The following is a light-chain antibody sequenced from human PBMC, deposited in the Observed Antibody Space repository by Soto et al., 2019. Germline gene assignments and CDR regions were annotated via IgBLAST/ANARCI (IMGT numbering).Light chain of an antibody. CDR2: DVS. Sequence: QSALTQPASVSGSPGQSITISCTGTSSDVGGYNYVSWYQQHPGKAPKLMIYDVSNRPSGVSNRFSGSKSGNTASLTISGLQAEDEADYYCSSYTSSSTPPYVFGTGPMLTVL. CDR1: SSDVGGYNY. CDR3: SSYTSSSTPPYV. J-gene: IGLJ1*01. V-gene: IGLV2-14*01.